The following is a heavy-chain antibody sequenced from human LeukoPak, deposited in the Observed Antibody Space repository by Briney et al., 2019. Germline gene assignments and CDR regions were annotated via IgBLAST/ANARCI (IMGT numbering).Heavy chain of an antibody. V-gene: IGHV5-51*01. J-gene: IGHJ4*02. CDR1: GYSVNSYC. Sequence: GGSLKISCPVSGYSVNSYCIGWVRQVPGKGLEWMGFIYPGDSDTRYSPSFQGQVTISADKSISTAYLQWSSLKASDTAVYYCARRAAAGKFDYWGQGTRVTVSS. CDR2: IYPGDSDT. CDR3: ARRAAAGKFDY. D-gene: IGHD6-13*01.